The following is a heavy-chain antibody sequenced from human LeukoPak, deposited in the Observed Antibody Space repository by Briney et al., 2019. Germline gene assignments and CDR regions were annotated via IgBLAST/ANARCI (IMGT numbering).Heavy chain of an antibody. J-gene: IGHJ4*02. CDR3: ARVYDSSGYYAGDY. D-gene: IGHD3-22*01. V-gene: IGHV1-69*06. CDR1: GGTFVTDV. CDR2: IIPISDSP. Sequence: SVKVSCKASGGTFVTDVFSWVRQAPGQALEWMGGIIPISDSPHSAQRFQGRVTITADKSTSTVNMELSNLTSEDTAVYYCARVYDSSGYYAGDYWGQGTLVTVSS.